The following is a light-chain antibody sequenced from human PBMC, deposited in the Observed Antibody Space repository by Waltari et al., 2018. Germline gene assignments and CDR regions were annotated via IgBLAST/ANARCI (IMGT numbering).Light chain of an antibody. J-gene: IGLJ2*01. CDR2: DAS. Sequence: QSALTQPRSVSGSPGQSVTISCTGTSSDVGGYNYVSWYQQHPGKAPKFMIYDASNRPSGVPDRCSGSKSGNTAFLTISGLQAEDEADYYCCSYAGSYGVFGGGTKLTVL. CDR3: CSYAGSYGV. CDR1: SSDVGGYNY. V-gene: IGLV2-11*01.